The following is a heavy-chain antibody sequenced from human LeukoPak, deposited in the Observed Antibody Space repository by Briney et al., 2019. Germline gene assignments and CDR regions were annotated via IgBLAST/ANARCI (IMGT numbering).Heavy chain of an antibody. CDR3: ARDFWNFDDSGGYNRDFDS. Sequence: ASVKVSCKASGYTFSDYYIHWVRQAPGQGLEWMGWINPKSGGISYAQKLRGRVTMTRDTSINSAYMDLTSLRSDDTAVYYCARDFWNFDDSGGYNRDFDSWGQGTLVIVSS. D-gene: IGHD3-10*01. CDR1: GYTFSDYY. J-gene: IGHJ5*01. CDR2: INPKSGGI. V-gene: IGHV1-2*02.